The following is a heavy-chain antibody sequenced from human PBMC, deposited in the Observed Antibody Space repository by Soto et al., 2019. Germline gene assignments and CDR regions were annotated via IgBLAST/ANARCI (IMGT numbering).Heavy chain of an antibody. Sequence: GGSLRLSCAASGFTFSSYAMSWVRQAPGKGLEWVSAISGSGGSTYYADSVKGRFTISRDNSKNTLYLQMNSLRAEDTARYYCAKGFYPDSSGWDDAFDFWGQGTMVTVSS. CDR2: ISGSGGST. V-gene: IGHV3-23*01. CDR3: AKGFYPDSSGWDDAFDF. D-gene: IGHD3-22*01. J-gene: IGHJ3*01. CDR1: GFTFSSYA.